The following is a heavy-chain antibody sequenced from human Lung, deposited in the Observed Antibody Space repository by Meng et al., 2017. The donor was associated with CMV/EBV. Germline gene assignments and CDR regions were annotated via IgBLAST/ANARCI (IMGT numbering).Heavy chain of an antibody. CDR1: GDSITSSSYY. CDR3: ARAPIVGATRAWFYYGMDV. D-gene: IGHD1-26*01. V-gene: IGHV4-39*01. Sequence: LXCTVSGDSITSSSYYWGWIRQPPGKGLEWIGSMYYSANTYYNPSLKSRVTISVDTSQNQFSLKLSSVTAADTAVYYCARAPIVGATRAWFYYGMDVXGQGXTVTGSS. J-gene: IGHJ6*02. CDR2: MYYSANT.